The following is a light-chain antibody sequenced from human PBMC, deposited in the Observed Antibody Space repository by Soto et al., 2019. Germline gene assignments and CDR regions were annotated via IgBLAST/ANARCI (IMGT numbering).Light chain of an antibody. J-gene: IGLJ2*01. Sequence: QSALTQPRSVSGSPGQSVTISCTGTSSDVGGYNYVSWYQQHPGKAPKGMIYDVSERPSGVPDRFSGSKCGNTASLTISGLQAEDEADYYCCSNAGSYEVFGGGTKLTVL. CDR2: DVS. CDR3: CSNAGSYEV. V-gene: IGLV2-11*01. CDR1: SSDVGGYNY.